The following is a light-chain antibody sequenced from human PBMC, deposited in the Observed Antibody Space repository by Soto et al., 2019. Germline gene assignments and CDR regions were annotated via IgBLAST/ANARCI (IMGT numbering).Light chain of an antibody. V-gene: IGLV2-14*01. CDR2: DVS. CDR1: SSDVGGYNY. J-gene: IGLJ1*01. CDR3: SSYTSISTPNYV. Sequence: QPASVSGSPGQSITISCTGTSSDVGGYNYVSWYQQHPGKAPKLMIYDVSNRPSGVSNRFSGSKSGNTASLTISGLQAEDEADYYCSSYTSISTPNYVFGTGTKLTVL.